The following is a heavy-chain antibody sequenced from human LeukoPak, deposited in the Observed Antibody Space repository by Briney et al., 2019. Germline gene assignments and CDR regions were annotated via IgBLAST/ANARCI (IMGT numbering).Heavy chain of an antibody. Sequence: GSLRLSCAASGFTFSSYAMHWVRQAPGKGLEWVAVISYDGSNKYYADSVKGRFTISRDNSKNTLYLQMNSLRAEDTAVYYCARGIRGYFDYWGQGTLVTVSS. CDR2: ISYDGSNK. D-gene: IGHD2-15*01. J-gene: IGHJ4*02. CDR3: ARGIRGYFDY. V-gene: IGHV3-30*04. CDR1: GFTFSSYA.